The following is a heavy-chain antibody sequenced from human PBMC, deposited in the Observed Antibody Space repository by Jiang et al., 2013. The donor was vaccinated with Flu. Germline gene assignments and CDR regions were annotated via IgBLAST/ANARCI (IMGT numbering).Heavy chain of an antibody. D-gene: IGHD3-16*02. CDR2: ISGSGGST. J-gene: IGHJ3*02. V-gene: IGHV3-23*01. Sequence: VQLLESGGGLVQPGGSLRLSCAASGFTFSSYAMSWVRQAPGKGLEWVSAISGSGGSTYYADSVKGRFTISRDNSKNTLYLQMNSLRAEDTAVYYCAKGLVITFGGVIVIPRTFQDDAFDIWGQGT. CDR1: GFTFSSYA. CDR3: AKGLVITFGGVIVIPRTFQDDAFDI.